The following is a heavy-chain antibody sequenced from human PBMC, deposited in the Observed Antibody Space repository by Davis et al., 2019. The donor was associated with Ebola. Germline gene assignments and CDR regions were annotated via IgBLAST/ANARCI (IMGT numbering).Heavy chain of an antibody. CDR2: ISSSSSYI. Sequence: GESLKISCAASGFTFSSYSMNWVRQAPGKGLEWVSSISSSSSYIYYADSVKGRFTISRDNSKNTLYLQMNSLRAEDTAVYYCAKASVRWYYFDYWGQGTLVTVSS. J-gene: IGHJ4*02. CDR1: GFTFSSYS. D-gene: IGHD5-24*01. CDR3: AKASVRWYYFDY. V-gene: IGHV3-21*04.